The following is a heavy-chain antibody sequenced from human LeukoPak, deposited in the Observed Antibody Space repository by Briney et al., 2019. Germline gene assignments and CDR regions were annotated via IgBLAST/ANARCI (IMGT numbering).Heavy chain of an antibody. J-gene: IGHJ4*02. CDR3: ARVPSPNYVSGSFSVDY. CDR2: INSDGSST. V-gene: IGHV3-74*01. Sequence: PGGSLRLSCAASGFTFSSYWMHWVRQAPGKGLVWVSRINSDGSSTSYADSVKGRFTISRDNAKNTLYLQMNSLRAEDTATYYCARVPSPNYVSGSFSVDYWGQGTLVTVSS. CDR1: GFTFSSYW. D-gene: IGHD3-10*01.